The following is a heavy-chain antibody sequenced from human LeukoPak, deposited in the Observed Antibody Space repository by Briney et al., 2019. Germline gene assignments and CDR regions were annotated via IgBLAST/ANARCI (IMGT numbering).Heavy chain of an antibody. CDR3: ARSPYYDILTGSRGTFDY. D-gene: IGHD3-9*01. J-gene: IGHJ4*02. V-gene: IGHV2-5*02. CDR2: SYWDDDK. CDR1: GFSLSTSGVG. Sequence: SGPTLVKPTQTLTLTCTFSGFSLSTSGVGVGWIRQPPGKALEWLALSYWDDDKRYSPSLKSRLTITKDTSKNQVVLTMTNMDPVDTATYYCARSPYYDILTGSRGTFDYWGQGTLVTVSS.